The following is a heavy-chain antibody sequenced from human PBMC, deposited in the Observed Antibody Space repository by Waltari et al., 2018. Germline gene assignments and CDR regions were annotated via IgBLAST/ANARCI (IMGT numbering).Heavy chain of an antibody. J-gene: IGHJ3*02. CDR1: GYSISSGSY. Sequence: QVQLQESGPGLVKPSETLSLTCAVSGYSISSGSYWGWVRQPPGKGLEWIGSIYHSGSTYYNPSLKSRVTISVDTSKNQFSLKLSSVTAADTAVYYCARVGEMAFDIWGQGTMVTVSS. CDR3: ARVGEMAFDI. D-gene: IGHD3-10*01. CDR2: IYHSGST. V-gene: IGHV4-38-2*01.